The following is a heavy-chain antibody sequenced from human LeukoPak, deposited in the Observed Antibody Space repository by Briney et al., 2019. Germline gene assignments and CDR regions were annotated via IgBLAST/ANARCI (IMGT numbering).Heavy chain of an antibody. J-gene: IGHJ4*02. Sequence: SETLSLTCTVSGGSISSYYWSWIRQPPGKGLEWIAYISDIGSINYNPSLKSRVTISLDTSKNQFSLKLSSVTAADTAVYYCASSSGWYLGYFDYWGQGTLVTVSS. V-gene: IGHV4-59*08. CDR1: GGSISSYY. CDR3: ASSSGWYLGYFDY. D-gene: IGHD6-19*01. CDR2: ISDIGSI.